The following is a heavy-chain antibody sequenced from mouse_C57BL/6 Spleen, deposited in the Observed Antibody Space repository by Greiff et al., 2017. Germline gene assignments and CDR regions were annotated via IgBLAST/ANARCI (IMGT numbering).Heavy chain of an antibody. CDR3: ASEGQLSPTFAY. Sequence: QVQLQQSGAELVRPGASVKLSCMASGYTFTDYYINWVKQSPGQGLEWIARIYPGSGNSSYNDKFKGKATLTAEKSSSTAYMQLSSLTSKDSAVYFCASEGQLSPTFAYWGQGTLVTVSA. D-gene: IGHD3-2*02. CDR1: GYTFTDYY. CDR2: IYPGSGNS. V-gene: IGHV1-76*01. J-gene: IGHJ3*01.